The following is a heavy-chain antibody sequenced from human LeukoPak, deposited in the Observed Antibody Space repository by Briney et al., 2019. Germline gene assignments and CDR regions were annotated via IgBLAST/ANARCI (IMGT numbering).Heavy chain of an antibody. D-gene: IGHD3-10*01. Sequence: KSSETLSLTCTVSGGSISSGGYYWSWIRQHPGKGLEWIGYIYYSGSTYYNPSLKSRVTISVDTSKNQFSLKLSSVTAADTAVYYCAREGIISPFDYWGQGTLVTVSS. CDR2: IYYSGST. V-gene: IGHV4-31*03. J-gene: IGHJ4*02. CDR1: GGSISSGGYY. CDR3: AREGIISPFDY.